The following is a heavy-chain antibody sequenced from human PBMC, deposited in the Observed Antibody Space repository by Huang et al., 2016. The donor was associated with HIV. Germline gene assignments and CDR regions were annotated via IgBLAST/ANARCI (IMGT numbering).Heavy chain of an antibody. J-gene: IGHJ3*01. CDR2: IKSKTHGGTV. CDR3: TTPVFV. CDR1: GIAFSNAW. V-gene: IGHV3-15*01. Sequence: EVQLVASGGGLVKPGGSLRLSCAASGIAFSNAWMSWVRQGPGKGLEWLGRIKSKTHGGTVDAAAPVKGRFTSSRDDSKSTLYLQMNSLKTDDTAVYVCTTPVFVWGQGTMVTVSS.